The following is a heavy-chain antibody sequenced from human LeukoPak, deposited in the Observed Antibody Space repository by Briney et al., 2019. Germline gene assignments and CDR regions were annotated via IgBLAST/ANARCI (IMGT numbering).Heavy chain of an antibody. CDR1: GGSISSYY. Sequence: SETLSLTCTVSGGSISSYYWSWIRQPAGKGLEWIGRIYTSGSTNYNPSLKSRVTMSVDTSKNQFSLKLSSVTAADTAVYYCARGGVLLWFGNYYFDYWGQGTLVTVSS. V-gene: IGHV4-4*07. CDR2: IYTSGST. D-gene: IGHD3-10*01. J-gene: IGHJ4*02. CDR3: ARGGVLLWFGNYYFDY.